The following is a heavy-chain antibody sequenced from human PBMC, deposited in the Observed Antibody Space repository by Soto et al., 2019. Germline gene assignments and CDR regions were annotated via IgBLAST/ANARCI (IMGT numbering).Heavy chain of an antibody. V-gene: IGHV3-30*18. D-gene: IGHD6-19*01. J-gene: IGHJ4*02. CDR2: ISYDGSNK. CDR1: GFTFSSYG. Sequence: QVQLVESGGGVVQPGRSLRLSCAASGFTFSSYGMHWVRQAPGKGLEWVAVISYDGSNKYYADSVKGRFTISRDNSKNTLYLQMNSLRAEDTAVYYCAKWRRNGSGWRSISNYFDYWGQGTLVTVSS. CDR3: AKWRRNGSGWRSISNYFDY.